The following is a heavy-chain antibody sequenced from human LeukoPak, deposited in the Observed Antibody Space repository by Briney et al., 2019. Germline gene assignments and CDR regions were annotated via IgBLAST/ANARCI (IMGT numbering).Heavy chain of an antibody. V-gene: IGHV3-23*01. Sequence: GGSLRLSCAASGFTFSSYAMSWVRQAPGKGLEWVSATSGSGGSTYYADSVKGRFTISRDNSKNTLYLQMNSLRAEDTAVYYCAPDVGSHAGYFDYWGQGTLVTVSS. CDR3: APDVGSHAGYFDY. D-gene: IGHD1-26*01. CDR2: TSGSGGST. CDR1: GFTFSSYA. J-gene: IGHJ4*02.